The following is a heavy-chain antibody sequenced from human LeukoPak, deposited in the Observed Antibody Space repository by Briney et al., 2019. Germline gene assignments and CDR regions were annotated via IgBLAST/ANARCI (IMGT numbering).Heavy chain of an antibody. D-gene: IGHD2-21*02. CDR1: GGSGNSDNYY. CDR3: ARGGAYCGGDCYSDDAFDI. CDR2: IYTSGST. V-gene: IGHV4-61*02. Sequence: SETLSLTCTVSGGSGNSDNYYWAWIRQPAGRGLEWIGRIYTSGSTNYNPSLKSRATISVDTSKNQFSLRLTSVTAADTAVYYCARGGAYCGGDCYSDDAFDIWGPGTMVTVSS. J-gene: IGHJ3*02.